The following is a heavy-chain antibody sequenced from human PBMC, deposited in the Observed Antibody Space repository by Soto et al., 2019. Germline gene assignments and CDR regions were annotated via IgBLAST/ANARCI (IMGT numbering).Heavy chain of an antibody. D-gene: IGHD3-22*01. V-gene: IGHV1-69*01. CDR3: ARRRWYYYDSSGYYGYFDY. CDR1: GGTFSSYA. Sequence: QVQLVQSGAEVKKPGSSVKVSCKASGGTFSSYASSWGRQAPGQGLEWMVGIIPIFGTANYAQKFQGRVTITADESTSTASMELSSLRSEDTAVYYCARRRWYYYDSSGYYGYFDYWGQGTLVPVSS. CDR2: IIPIFGTA. J-gene: IGHJ4*02.